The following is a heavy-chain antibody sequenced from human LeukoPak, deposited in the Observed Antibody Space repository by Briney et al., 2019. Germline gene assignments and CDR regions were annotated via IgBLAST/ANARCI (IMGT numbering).Heavy chain of an antibody. CDR2: IYYSGST. D-gene: IGHD3-16*01. CDR1: GGSLSSSSYY. J-gene: IGHJ4*02. Sequence: PSETLSLTCTVSGGSLSSSSYYWGWIRQPPGTGLEWIGSIYYSGSTYYNPSLKSRVTISVDTSKNQFSLKLSSVTAADTAVYYCARHAPFFMITFGGALDYWGQGTLVTVSS. V-gene: IGHV4-39*01. CDR3: ARHAPFFMITFGGALDY.